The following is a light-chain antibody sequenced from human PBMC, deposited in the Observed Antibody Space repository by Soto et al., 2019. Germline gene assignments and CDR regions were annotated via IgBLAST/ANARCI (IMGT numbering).Light chain of an antibody. CDR2: GVT. Sequence: QSALTQPASVSGSPGQSITISCTGTSSDIGGHDDVSWYQQHPGKVPKLLLYGVTDRPSGVSDRFSGSKSGNVASLTISGLQAEDEADYYCCSYTRDLPPYVFGTGTKLTVL. V-gene: IGLV2-14*03. CDR3: CSYTRDLPPYV. CDR1: SSDIGGHDD. J-gene: IGLJ1*01.